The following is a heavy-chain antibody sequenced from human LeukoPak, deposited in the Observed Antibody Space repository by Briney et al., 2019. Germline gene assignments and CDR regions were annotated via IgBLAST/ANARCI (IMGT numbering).Heavy chain of an antibody. CDR1: GGSFSGYY. Sequence: SETLCLTCAVYGGSFSGYYWSWVRQPRGKGREWSGEINHSGSTNYNPSLKSRVTISVDTSKNQFPLKLSSVTAADTAVSYCARALVRGVISSRWFDPWGQGTLVTVSS. J-gene: IGHJ5*02. D-gene: IGHD3-10*01. CDR3: ARALVRGVISSRWFDP. CDR2: INHSGST. V-gene: IGHV4-34*01.